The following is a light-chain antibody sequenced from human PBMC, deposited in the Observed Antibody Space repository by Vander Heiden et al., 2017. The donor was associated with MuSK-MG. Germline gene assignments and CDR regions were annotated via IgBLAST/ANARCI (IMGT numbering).Light chain of an antibody. V-gene: IGKV1-8*01. J-gene: IGKJ3*01. CDR2: AAS. Sequence: AIRMTQSPSSFSASTGDRVTITCRASQCISSYLAWYQQKPGKAPKLLIYAASTLQSGVPSRFSGSGSGTDFTLTISCLQSEDFATYYCQQYDSYPRVTFGPGTKVDIK. CDR3: QQYDSYPRVT. CDR1: QCISSY.